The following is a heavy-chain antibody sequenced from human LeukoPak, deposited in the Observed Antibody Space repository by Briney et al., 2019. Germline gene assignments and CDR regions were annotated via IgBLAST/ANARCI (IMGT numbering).Heavy chain of an antibody. J-gene: IGHJ6*02. V-gene: IGHV3-48*01. CDR2: INVVNGAI. CDR3: VREGNRGYDMDV. D-gene: IGHD3-10*01. Sequence: GGSLRLSCATSGFTLRYYQMNWVRQAPGKGLEWVSYINVVNGAIYYADSVKGRFTISGDIATNSVYLQMNSLRAEDTALYYCVREGNRGYDMDVWGQGTAVPVSS. CDR1: GFTLRYYQ.